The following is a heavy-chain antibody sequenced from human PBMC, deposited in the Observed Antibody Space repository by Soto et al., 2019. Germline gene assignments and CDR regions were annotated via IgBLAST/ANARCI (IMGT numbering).Heavy chain of an antibody. CDR2: ISGTGGST. V-gene: IGHV3-23*01. D-gene: IGHD6-13*01. CDR3: AREAAAERNYYGLDV. Sequence: EVQLLESGGGLVQAGGSLRVSCPTSGFTFSSYGMTWARRAPGKGLEWVAGISGTGGSTFYAASVRGRFTISRDNSKNTLYLQMNSLRAEDTAVYYCAREAAAERNYYGLDVWGQGTTVIVSS. J-gene: IGHJ6*02. CDR1: GFTFSSYG.